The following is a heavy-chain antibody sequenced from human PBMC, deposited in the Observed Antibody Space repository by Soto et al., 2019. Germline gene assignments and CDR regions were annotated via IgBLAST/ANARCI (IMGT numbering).Heavy chain of an antibody. CDR3: ARHGLIRGDYPQDNWFDP. J-gene: IGHJ5*02. CDR2: IDPSDSYT. V-gene: IGHV5-10-1*01. CDR1: GYSFTSYW. D-gene: IGHD4-17*01. Sequence: PGESLKISCKGSGYSFTSYWISWVRQMPGKGLEWMGRIDPSDSYTNYSPSFQGHVTISADKSISTAYLQWSSLKASDTAMYYCARHGLIRGDYPQDNWFDPWGQGTLVTVSS.